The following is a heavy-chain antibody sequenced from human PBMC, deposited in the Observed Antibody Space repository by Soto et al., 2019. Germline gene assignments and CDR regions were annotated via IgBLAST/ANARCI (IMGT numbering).Heavy chain of an antibody. J-gene: IGHJ5*02. CDR1: GGSISGSY. V-gene: IGHV4-34*01. CDR3: ARVVRRGSWFDP. D-gene: IGHD1-26*01. CDR2: INHSGST. Sequence: SETLSLTCSVSGGSISGSYWSWIRQPPGKGLEWLGDINHSGSTNYSPSLRSRVTISVDTSKNQFSLKLSSVTAADTAVYYCARVVRRGSWFDPWGQGTLVTVSS.